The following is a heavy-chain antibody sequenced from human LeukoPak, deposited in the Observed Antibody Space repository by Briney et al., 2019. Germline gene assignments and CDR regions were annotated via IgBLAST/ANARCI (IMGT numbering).Heavy chain of an antibody. CDR3: ARETSTPDAFDI. V-gene: IGHV3-33*01. D-gene: IGHD5/OR15-5a*01. CDR1: GFTFSNYG. CDR2: IWYDGSNE. Sequence: PGRSLRLSCAASGFTFSNYGMHWDRRAPGKGLEWVAVIWYDGSNEYYADSVKGRFTISRDNSKNTLYLQMNSLRAEDTAVYYCARETSTPDAFDIWGQGTMVTVSS. J-gene: IGHJ3*02.